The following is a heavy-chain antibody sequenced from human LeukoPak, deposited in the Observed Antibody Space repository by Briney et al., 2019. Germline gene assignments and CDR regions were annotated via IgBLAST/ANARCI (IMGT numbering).Heavy chain of an antibody. Sequence: ASVKVSCKASGYTFTSYYMHWVRQAPGQGLEWMGWINPNSGGTNYAQKFQGWVTMTRDTSISTAYMELTRLRSDDTAVYYCARGVGDSSVPFDNWGQGTLLTVSS. CDR2: INPNSGGT. CDR3: ARGVGDSSVPFDN. CDR1: GYTFTSYY. J-gene: IGHJ4*02. V-gene: IGHV1-2*04. D-gene: IGHD3-22*01.